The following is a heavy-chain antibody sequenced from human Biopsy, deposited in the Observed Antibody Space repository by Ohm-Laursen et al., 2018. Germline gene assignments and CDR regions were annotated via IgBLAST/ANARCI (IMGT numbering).Heavy chain of an antibody. Sequence: TLSFTCTVSGGTISSGFYYWSWIRQPPGKGLEWIGHVYYSGTTNYNPSLKSRVTISVDTSKNQFSLRLNSVTAADTAVYYCARATNSTGWPYYYFYGMDVWGQGTTVTVSS. J-gene: IGHJ6*02. CDR2: VYYSGTT. CDR3: ARATNSTGWPYYYFYGMDV. D-gene: IGHD2/OR15-2a*01. CDR1: GGTISSGFYY. V-gene: IGHV4-61*01.